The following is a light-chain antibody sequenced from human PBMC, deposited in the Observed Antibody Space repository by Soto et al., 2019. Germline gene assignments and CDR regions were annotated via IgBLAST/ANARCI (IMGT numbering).Light chain of an antibody. V-gene: IGKV3-20*01. CDR1: QSVSSSY. CDR2: GAS. CDR3: NQYGSSPRRT. J-gene: IGKJ1*01. Sequence: EMVLTQSPGTLSLSPGERATLSCRASQSVSSSYLAWYQQKPGQAPRLLIYGASSRATGIPDRFSGSGSGIDFTITISRLEPEDFSVYYCNQYGSSPRRTFGQGTKVEIK.